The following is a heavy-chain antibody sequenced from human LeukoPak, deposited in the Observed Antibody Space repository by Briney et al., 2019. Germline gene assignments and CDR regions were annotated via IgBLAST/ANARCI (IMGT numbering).Heavy chain of an antibody. CDR3: ARDSTTVTTFDY. Sequence: ASVKVSCKASGYTFTSYGISWVRQAPGQGLEWMGWISAYNGNTNHAQKLQGRVTMTTDTSTSTAYMELRSLRSDDTAVYYCARDSTTVTTFDYWGQGTLVTVSS. D-gene: IGHD4-17*01. CDR1: GYTFTSYG. CDR2: ISAYNGNT. J-gene: IGHJ4*02. V-gene: IGHV1-18*01.